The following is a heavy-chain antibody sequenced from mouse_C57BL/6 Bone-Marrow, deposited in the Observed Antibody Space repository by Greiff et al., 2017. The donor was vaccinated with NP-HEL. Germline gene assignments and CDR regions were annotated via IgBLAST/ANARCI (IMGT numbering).Heavy chain of an antibody. Sequence: EVNVVEPGGGLVQPGGSLKLSCAASGFTFSDYGMAWVRQAPRKGPEWVAFISNLAYSIYYADTVTGRFTISRENAKNTLYLEMSSLRSEDTAMYYCTRLYYGSGLYWYFDVWGTGTTVTVSS. D-gene: IGHD1-1*01. CDR2: ISNLAYSI. J-gene: IGHJ1*03. CDR1: GFTFSDYG. V-gene: IGHV5-15*01. CDR3: TRLYYGSGLYWYFDV.